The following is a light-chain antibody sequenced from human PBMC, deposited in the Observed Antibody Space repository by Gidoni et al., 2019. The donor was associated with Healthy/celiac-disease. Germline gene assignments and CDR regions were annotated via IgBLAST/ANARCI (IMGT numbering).Light chain of an antibody. J-gene: IGKJ3*01. CDR1: QSVSSSY. CDR3: QQYGSSPFT. CDR2: GAS. Sequence: ELVLMQSPGTLSLSPGERATLSCRASQSVSSSYLAWDQQKPGQAPRLLIYGASSRATGIPDRFSGSGSGTDFTLTISRLEPEDFAVYYCQQYGSSPFTFGPGTKVDIK. V-gene: IGKV3-20*01.